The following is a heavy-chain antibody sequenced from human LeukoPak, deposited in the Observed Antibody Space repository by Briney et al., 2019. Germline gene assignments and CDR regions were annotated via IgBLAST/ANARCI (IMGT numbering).Heavy chain of an antibody. Sequence: PGGSLRLSCAASGFAFSRCAMNWFRQAPGQGLEWVSGIGGSDGTTLYADSVRGRFTISRDNSENTLPLQMNSLRADDTAIYYCAKSVGQSTSYFDSWGQGALVTVSS. J-gene: IGHJ4*02. CDR2: IGGSDGTT. D-gene: IGHD1-26*01. CDR3: AKSVGQSTSYFDS. CDR1: GFAFSRCA. V-gene: IGHV3-23*01.